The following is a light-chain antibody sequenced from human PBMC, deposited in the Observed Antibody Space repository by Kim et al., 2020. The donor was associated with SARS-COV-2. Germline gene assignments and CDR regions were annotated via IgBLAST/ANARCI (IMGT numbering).Light chain of an antibody. J-gene: IGKJ3*01. CDR3: QQYGSLPFT. Sequence: TPGEGATLSCRASQRVSSNLAWYQPRPGQAPRLLIYGASNRATGIPDRFSGSGSGTDFTLTISRLEPEDFAVYYCQQYGSLPFTFGPGTKVDIK. CDR2: GAS. V-gene: IGKV3-20*01. CDR1: QRVSSN.